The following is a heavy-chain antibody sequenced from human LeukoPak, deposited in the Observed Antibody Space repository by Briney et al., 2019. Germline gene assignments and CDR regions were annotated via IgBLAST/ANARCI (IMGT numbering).Heavy chain of an antibody. CDR2: INPNSGGT. V-gene: IGHV1-2*02. J-gene: IGHJ4*02. D-gene: IGHD2-2*01. CDR1: GYTFTGYY. CDR3: ASGGYCSSTSCYSFDY. Sequence: ALVKVSCKASGYTFTGYYMHWVRQAPGQGLEWMGWINPNSGGTNYAQKFQGRVTMTRDTSISTAYMGLSRLRSDDTAVYYCASGGYCSSTSCYSFDYWGQGTLVTVSS.